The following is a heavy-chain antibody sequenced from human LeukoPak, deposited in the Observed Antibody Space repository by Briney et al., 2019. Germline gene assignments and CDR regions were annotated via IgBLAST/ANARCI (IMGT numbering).Heavy chain of an antibody. V-gene: IGHV5-51*01. Sequence: RGESLKISCKGSGYSCTSYWIGWVRQMPGKGLEWMGIIYPGGSDTSNHPSFQGQATIAANKSITTAYLQWSSLQASDTAMYYCARQADYNVLTGYHQGHLDYWGQGTLATVSS. CDR2: IYPGGSDT. CDR3: ARQADYNVLTGYHQGHLDY. J-gene: IGHJ4*02. CDR1: GYSCTSYW. D-gene: IGHD3-9*01.